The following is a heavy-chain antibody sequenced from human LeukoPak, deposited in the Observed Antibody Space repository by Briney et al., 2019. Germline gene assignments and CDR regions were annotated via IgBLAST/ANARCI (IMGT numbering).Heavy chain of an antibody. J-gene: IGHJ4*02. V-gene: IGHV3-48*03. CDR1: GFTFSGYE. D-gene: IGHD3-22*01. CDR3: ARENYYDSSGYSDY. CDR2: ISSSGSTI. Sequence: GGSLRLSCAASGFTFSGYEMNWVRQAPGKGLEWVSYISSSGSTIYYADSVKGRFTISRDNAKNSLYLQMNSLRAEDTAVYYCARENYYDSSGYSDYWGQGTLVTVSS.